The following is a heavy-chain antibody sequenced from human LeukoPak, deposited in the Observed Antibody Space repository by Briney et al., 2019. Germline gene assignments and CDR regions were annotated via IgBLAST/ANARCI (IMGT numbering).Heavy chain of an antibody. CDR3: ARDLGIAARPDY. CDR2: IYHSGST. J-gene: IGHJ4*02. D-gene: IGHD6-6*01. CDR1: GGSIRSY. Sequence: SQTLSLTCTVSGGSIRSYWSWIRQPAGKGLEWIGTIYHSGSTYYNPSLKSRVTISVDTSKNQFSLKLSSVTAADTAVYYCARDLGIAARPDYWGQGTLVTVSS. V-gene: IGHV4-61*02.